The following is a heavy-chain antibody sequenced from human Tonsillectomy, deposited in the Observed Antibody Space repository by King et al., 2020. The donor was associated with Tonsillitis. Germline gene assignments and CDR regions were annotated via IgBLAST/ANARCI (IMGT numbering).Heavy chain of an antibody. V-gene: IGHV4-59*08. CDR1: GGSISSYY. CDR3: ARRGSSSTREGFDY. J-gene: IGHJ4*02. CDR2: IYYSGST. Sequence: VQLQESGPGLVKPSETLSLTCTVSGGSISSYYWSWIRQPPGKGLEWIGYIYYSGSTNYNPSLKSRVTISVDTSKNQFSLKPSPVTAADTAVYYCARRGSSSTREGFDYWGQGTLVTVSS. D-gene: IGHD6-6*01.